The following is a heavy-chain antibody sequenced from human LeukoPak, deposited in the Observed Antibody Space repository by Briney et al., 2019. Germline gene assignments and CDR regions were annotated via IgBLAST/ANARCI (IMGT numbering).Heavy chain of an antibody. CDR2: ISPSGDRT. CDR1: GHTFTNYY. Sequence: ASVKVSCKASGHTFTNYYMHWARQAPGQGLEWMGMISPSGDRTTYAQRFQGRVTMTRDTSTSTLYMDLSSLRSDDTAVFYCARGDGYNWFAYWGQGTLVTVSS. D-gene: IGHD5-24*01. V-gene: IGHV1-46*01. J-gene: IGHJ5*01. CDR3: ARGDGYNWFAY.